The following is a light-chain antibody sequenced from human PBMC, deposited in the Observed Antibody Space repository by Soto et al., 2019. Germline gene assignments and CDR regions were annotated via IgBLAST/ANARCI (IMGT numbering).Light chain of an antibody. J-gene: IGKJ1*01. CDR2: AAS. CDR3: QQYNSFPWT. Sequence: DIQMTQSPSTLSASVGDRVTISCRASQSIGNRLAWYQQKPGKAPKLLIYAASSLQSGVPSTFSGSGSGTDFTLTISSLQPDDLATYYCQQYNSFPWTFGQGTKVDIK. CDR1: QSIGNR. V-gene: IGKV1-5*01.